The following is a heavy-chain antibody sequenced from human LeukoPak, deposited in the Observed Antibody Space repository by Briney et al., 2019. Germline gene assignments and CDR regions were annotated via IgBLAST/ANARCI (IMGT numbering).Heavy chain of an antibody. CDR3: ARLGTD. CDR2: IYYSGNT. D-gene: IGHD3-10*01. J-gene: IGHJ4*02. V-gene: IGHV4-34*01. Sequence: SETLSLTCAVYGGSFSGYYWSWIRQPPGKGLEWLGSIYYSGNTYYNPSLKSRVTISVDASKNQFSLKLSSVTAADTAVYYCARLGTDWGQGTLVTVSS. CDR1: GGSFSGYY.